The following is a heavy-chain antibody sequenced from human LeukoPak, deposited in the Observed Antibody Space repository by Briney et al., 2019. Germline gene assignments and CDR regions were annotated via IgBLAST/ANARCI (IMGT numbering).Heavy chain of an antibody. V-gene: IGHV4-39*07. D-gene: IGHD5-18*01. Sequence: SETLSLTCTVSGGSISSSSYYWGWIRQPPGKGLEWIGSIYYSGSTYYNPSLKSRVTISVDTSKNQFSLKLSSVTAADTAVYYCARGNFGYSYGYRYVWFDPWGQGTLVTVSS. CDR2: IYYSGST. J-gene: IGHJ5*02. CDR3: ARGNFGYSYGYRYVWFDP. CDR1: GGSISSSSYY.